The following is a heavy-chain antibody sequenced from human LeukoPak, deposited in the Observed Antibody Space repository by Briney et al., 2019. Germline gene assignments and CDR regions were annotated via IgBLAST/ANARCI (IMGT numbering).Heavy chain of an antibody. Sequence: GASVKVSCKASGYTFTSYGISWVRQAPGQGLEWMGWISAYNGNTNYAQKLQGRVTMTTDTSTSTAYMELRSLRSDDTAVYYCARGFNPWSYFYYYYYMDVWGKGTTVTVSS. V-gene: IGHV1-18*01. CDR3: ARGFNPWSYFYYYYYMDV. CDR2: ISAYNGNT. J-gene: IGHJ6*03. CDR1: GYTFTSYG. D-gene: IGHD3-10*01.